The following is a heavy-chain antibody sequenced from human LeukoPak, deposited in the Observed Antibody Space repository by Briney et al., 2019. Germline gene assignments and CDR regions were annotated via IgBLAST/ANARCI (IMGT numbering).Heavy chain of an antibody. CDR2: ISSSSSYI. J-gene: IGHJ1*01. Sequence: KPGGSLRLSCAASGFTFRSYSMNWVRQAPGKGLEWVSFISSSSSYIYYADSVKGRFTISRDNAKNSLYLQMNSLRAEDTAVYYCARQGGDSSGSSDFQHWGQGTLVTVSS. D-gene: IGHD3-22*01. V-gene: IGHV3-21*01. CDR3: ARQGGDSSGSSDFQH. CDR1: GFTFRSYS.